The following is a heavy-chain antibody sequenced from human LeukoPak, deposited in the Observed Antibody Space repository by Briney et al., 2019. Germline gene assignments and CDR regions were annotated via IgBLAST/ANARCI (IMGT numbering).Heavy chain of an antibody. Sequence: ASVKVSCKASGGSFSRYAISWVRQAPGQGLEWMGIINPSDGSTSYAQRFQGRVTMTRDMSTRTVYMELRSLRSEDTALYYCARSQKDCSSSSCYLFDYWGQGTLVTVSS. CDR2: INPSDGST. J-gene: IGHJ4*02. D-gene: IGHD2-15*01. V-gene: IGHV1-46*01. CDR1: GGSFSRYA. CDR3: ARSQKDCSSSSCYLFDY.